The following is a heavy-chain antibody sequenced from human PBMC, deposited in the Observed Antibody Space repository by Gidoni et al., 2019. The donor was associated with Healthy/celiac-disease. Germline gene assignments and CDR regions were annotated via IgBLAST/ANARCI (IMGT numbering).Heavy chain of an antibody. Sequence: QVQLQASGPGLVKPSETLSLTCTVSGGSARSGSYYWSWIRQPPGKGLEWIGYIYYSGSPNYNPSLKSRVTISVDTSKNQFSLKLSSVTAADTAVYYCARRYDFWSGGESYYYYGMDVWGQGTTVTVSS. J-gene: IGHJ6*02. CDR3: ARRYDFWSGGESYYYYGMDV. CDR1: GGSARSGSYY. V-gene: IGHV4-61*01. D-gene: IGHD3-3*01. CDR2: IYYSGSP.